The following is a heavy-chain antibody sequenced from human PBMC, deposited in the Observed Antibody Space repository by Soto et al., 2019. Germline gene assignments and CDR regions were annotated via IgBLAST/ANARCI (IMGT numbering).Heavy chain of an antibody. V-gene: IGHV1-69*01. CDR2: IIPIFGTA. J-gene: IGHJ6*02. CDR3: ARSDTAMVLYYYYYGMDV. D-gene: IGHD5-18*01. CDR1: GGTFSSYA. Sequence: QVQLVQSGAEVQKPGSSVKVSCKASGGTFSSYAISWVRQAPGQGLEWMGGIIPIFGTANYAQKFQGRVTITADESTSTAYMELSSLRSEDTAVYYCARSDTAMVLYYYYYGMDVWGQGTTVTVSS.